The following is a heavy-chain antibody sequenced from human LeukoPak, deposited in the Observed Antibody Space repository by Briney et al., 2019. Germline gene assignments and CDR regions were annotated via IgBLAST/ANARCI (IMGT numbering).Heavy chain of an antibody. Sequence: GGSLRLSCAASRFTFSSYVVHWVRQAPGRGLEWVAVVSYDGSKKYYADSVKGRFTISRDNSKNTLYLQTNGLRAEDTAVYYCALSTKEASGSFVDYWGQGTLVTVSS. CDR1: RFTFSSYV. CDR3: ALSTKEASGSFVDY. CDR2: VSYDGSKK. V-gene: IGHV3-30-3*01. D-gene: IGHD3-10*01. J-gene: IGHJ4*02.